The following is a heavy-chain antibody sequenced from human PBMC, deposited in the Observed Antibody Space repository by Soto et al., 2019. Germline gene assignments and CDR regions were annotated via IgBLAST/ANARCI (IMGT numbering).Heavy chain of an antibody. V-gene: IGHV2-5*02. CDR2: IYWDDDK. D-gene: IGHD3-16*01. J-gene: IGHJ3*01. CDR1: GFSLSSTGVG. Sequence: QITLMESGPTLVQPTQTLTLTCTFSGFSLSSTGVGVGWIRQPPGKALEWLALIYWDDDKRYSPSLRNRLTMTKDPSRQQVVLTMTNMDPVDTASYYCAHIEITYVGFGRDDAFDVWGQGTMVTVSS. CDR3: AHIEITYVGFGRDDAFDV.